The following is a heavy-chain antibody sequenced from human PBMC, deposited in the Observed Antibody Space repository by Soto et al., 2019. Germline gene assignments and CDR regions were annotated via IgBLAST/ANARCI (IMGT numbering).Heavy chain of an antibody. D-gene: IGHD2-21*02. Sequence: HSRSLTCGISGDGVFSICAAGKWIRQNPSRGLEWLGRTYYRSKWYNDYAVSVKSRITINPDTSKNQFSLQLNSVTPEDTAVYYCARAVVVTAIRYYYYGMEVWGQGTTVTVS. CDR1: GDGVFSICAA. CDR2: TYYRSKWYN. J-gene: IGHJ6*02. CDR3: ARAVVVTAIRYYYYGMEV. V-gene: IGHV6-1*01.